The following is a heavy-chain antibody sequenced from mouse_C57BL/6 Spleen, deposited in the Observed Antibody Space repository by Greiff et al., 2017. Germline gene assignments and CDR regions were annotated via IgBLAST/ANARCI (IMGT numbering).Heavy chain of an antibody. J-gene: IGHJ4*01. V-gene: IGHV1-64*01. Sequence: QVQLQQSGAELVKPGASVKLSCKASGYTFTSYWMHWVKQRPGQGLEWIGMIHPNSGSTNYNEKFKSKATLTVDKSSSTAYMQLSSLTSEDSAVYYCAREGNYYDYDVGDYWGQGTSVTVSS. D-gene: IGHD2-4*01. CDR2: IHPNSGST. CDR3: AREGNYYDYDVGDY. CDR1: GYTFTSYW.